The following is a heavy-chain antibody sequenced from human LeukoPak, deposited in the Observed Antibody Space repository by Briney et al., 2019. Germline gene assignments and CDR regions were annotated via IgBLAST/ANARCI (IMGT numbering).Heavy chain of an antibody. CDR3: AEGQYGSSRGGFDP. CDR1: GFTFDDYA. J-gene: IGHJ5*02. V-gene: IGHV3-9*01. D-gene: IGHD6-13*01. Sequence: GRSLRLSCAASGFTFDDYAMHWARQVPGKGLEWVSTINWNSAVLGYADSVKGRFTITRDNAKNSLYLQMNSLRVEDTALYFCAEGQYGSSRGGFDPWGQGTLVTVSS. CDR2: INWNSAVL.